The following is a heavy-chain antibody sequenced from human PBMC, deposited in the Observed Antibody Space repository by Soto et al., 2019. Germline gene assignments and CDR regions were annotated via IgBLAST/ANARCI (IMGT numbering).Heavy chain of an antibody. J-gene: IGHJ6*02. D-gene: IGHD3-22*01. CDR1: GGTFSSYA. V-gene: IGHV1-69*05. CDR2: IIPIFGTA. Sequence: SVKVSCKASGGTFSSYAISWVRQAPGQGLEWMGGIIPIFGTANYAQKFQGRVTITTDKSTSTAYMELSSLGSEDTAVYYCARVKYDSSGYYYADLKYYYYGMDVWGQGTTVTVSS. CDR3: ARVKYDSSGYYYADLKYYYYGMDV.